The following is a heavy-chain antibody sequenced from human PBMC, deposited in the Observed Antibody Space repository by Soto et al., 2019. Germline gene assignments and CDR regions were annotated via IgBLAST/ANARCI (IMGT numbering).Heavy chain of an antibody. CDR1: GFTFSSYA. Sequence: PGWSLRLSCAASGFTFSSYAMSWLRQAPGKGLEWVSSISGSGGNAYYADSVKGRFTISRDNSKNTLHLQMNSLRADDTAVYHYAKDGASGSYPPYYYYGMDVWGQGTTVTVSS. D-gene: IGHD1-26*01. CDR3: AKDGASGSYPPYYYYGMDV. J-gene: IGHJ6*02. V-gene: IGHV3-23*01. CDR2: ISGSGGNA.